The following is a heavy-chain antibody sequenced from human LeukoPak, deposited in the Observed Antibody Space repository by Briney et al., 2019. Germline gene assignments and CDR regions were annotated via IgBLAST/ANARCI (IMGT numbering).Heavy chain of an antibody. CDR1: GFTVSSNY. CDR2: IYSGGST. Sequence: GGSLRLSCVASGFTVSSNYMSWVRQAPGKGLEWVSVIYSGGSTYYADSVKGRFTISRDNSKNTLYLQMNSLRAEDTAVYYCARAQYYYYMDVWGKGTTVAISS. V-gene: IGHV3-66*01. J-gene: IGHJ6*03. CDR3: ARAQYYYYMDV.